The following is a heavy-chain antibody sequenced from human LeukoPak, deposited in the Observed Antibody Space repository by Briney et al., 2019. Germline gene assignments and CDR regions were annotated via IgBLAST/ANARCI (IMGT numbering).Heavy chain of an antibody. J-gene: IGHJ4*02. CDR3: ARENDYGDYVDY. CDR1: GGSISSYY. CDR2: MYTSGSS. V-gene: IGHV4-4*07. Sequence: PSETLSLTCTVSGGSISSYYYSWIRQPAGKGLEWTGRMYTSGSSNYNPSLKSRLTMSVDTSKNQFSLKLSSVTAADTAVYYCARENDYGDYVDYWGQGTLVTVSS. D-gene: IGHD4-17*01.